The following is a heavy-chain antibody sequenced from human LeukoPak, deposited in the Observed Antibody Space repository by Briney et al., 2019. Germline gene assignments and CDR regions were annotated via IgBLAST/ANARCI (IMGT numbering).Heavy chain of an antibody. D-gene: IGHD3-22*01. V-gene: IGHV3-53*01. CDR2: IYGGGST. CDR3: AKYDSSGYDAFDI. Sequence: GGSLRLSCAASGFTVSNNYMSWVRQAPGKGLEWVSVIYGGGSTYYADSVKGRFTISRDNSKNTLYLQMNSLRAEDTAVYYCAKYDSSGYDAFDIWGQGTMVTVSS. CDR1: GFTVSNNY. J-gene: IGHJ3*02.